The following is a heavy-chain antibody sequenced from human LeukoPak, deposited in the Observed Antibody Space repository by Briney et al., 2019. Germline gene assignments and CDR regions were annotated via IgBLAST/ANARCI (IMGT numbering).Heavy chain of an antibody. Sequence: SETLSLTCTVSGGSISSYYWSWIRQPPGKGLEWIGYIYYSGSTNYNPSLKSRVTISVDTSKNQFSLQLNSVTPEDTAVYYCARDRSSGWSRSHYYYYYYMDVWGKGTTVTISS. J-gene: IGHJ6*03. CDR2: IYYSGST. CDR3: ARDRSSGWSRSHYYYYYYMDV. V-gene: IGHV4-59*12. D-gene: IGHD6-19*01. CDR1: GGSISSYY.